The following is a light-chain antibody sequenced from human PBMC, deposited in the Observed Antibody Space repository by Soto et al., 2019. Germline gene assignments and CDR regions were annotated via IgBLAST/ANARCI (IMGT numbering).Light chain of an antibody. V-gene: IGLV2-8*01. CDR1: SSDVGGYNY. CDR3: SSYAGSNNQV. Sequence: QSALPQPPSASGSPGQSVTIPCTGTSSDVGGYNYVSWYQQHPGRAPKLMIYEVSKRPSGVPDRFSGSKSGNTASLTVSGLQTEDEADYYCSSYAGSNNQVFGTGTKVTVL. CDR2: EVS. J-gene: IGLJ1*01.